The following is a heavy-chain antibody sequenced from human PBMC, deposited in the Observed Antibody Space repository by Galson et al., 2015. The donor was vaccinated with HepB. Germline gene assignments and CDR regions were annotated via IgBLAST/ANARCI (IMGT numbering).Heavy chain of an antibody. V-gene: IGHV4-61*01. CDR3: ARSRPLFDP. CDR1: GGSVSSGSYY. Sequence: ETLSLTCTVSGGSVSSGSYYWSWIRQPPGKGLEWIGYIYYSGSTNYNPSLKSRVTISVDTSKNQFSLKLSSVTAADTAVYYCARSRPLFDPWGQGTLVTVSS. CDR2: IYYSGST. J-gene: IGHJ5*02.